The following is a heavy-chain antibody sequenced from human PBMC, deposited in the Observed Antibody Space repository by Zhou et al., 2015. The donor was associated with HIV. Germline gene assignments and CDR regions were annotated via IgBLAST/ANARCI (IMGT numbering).Heavy chain of an antibody. CDR2: ISWNSGSI. CDR3: AKDMLHMLAPDDAFDI. D-gene: IGHD2-8*01. CDR1: GFTFDDYA. Sequence: EVQLVESGGGLVQPGRSLRLSCAASGFTFDDYAMHWVRQAPGKGLEWVSGISWNSGSIGYADSVKGRFTISRDNAKNSLYLQMNSLRAEDTALYYCAKDMLHMLAPDDAFDIWGQGTMVTVSS. V-gene: IGHV3-9*01. J-gene: IGHJ3*02.